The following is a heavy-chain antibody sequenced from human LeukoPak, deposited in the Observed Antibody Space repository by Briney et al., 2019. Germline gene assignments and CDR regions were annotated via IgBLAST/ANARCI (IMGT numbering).Heavy chain of an antibody. CDR1: GFPFRDYY. J-gene: IGHJ6*02. CDR3: AREVVIFPDYYYYEMDV. V-gene: IGHV3-11*01. D-gene: IGHD3-16*01. CDR2: ISRSGDTL. Sequence: GGSLRLSCTASGFPFRDYYMTWIRQAPGKGLEWISYISRSGDTLYYADSVEGRFTISRDNAKNSLFLQMNSLRADDTAVYYCAREVVIFPDYYYYEMDVWGQGTTVTVSS.